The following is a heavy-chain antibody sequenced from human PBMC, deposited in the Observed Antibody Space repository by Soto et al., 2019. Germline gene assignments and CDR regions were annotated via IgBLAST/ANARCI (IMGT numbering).Heavy chain of an antibody. V-gene: IGHV3-7*03. CDR1: GFTFSNYL. J-gene: IGHJ6*02. D-gene: IGHD2-15*01. CDR3: ARERGSKSMDV. CDR2: IRQDGSEG. Sequence: GGSLRLSCAASGFTFSNYLMTWVRQAPGRGLEWVANIRQDGSEGSYVDSVKGRFTISRDNAKVSLFLQMDSLRAEDTAVYYCARERGSKSMDVWGQGTTVTVSS.